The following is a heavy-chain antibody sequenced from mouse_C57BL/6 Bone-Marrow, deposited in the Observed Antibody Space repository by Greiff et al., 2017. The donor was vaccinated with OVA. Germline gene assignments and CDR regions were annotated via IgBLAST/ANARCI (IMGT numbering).Heavy chain of an antibody. CDR3: ARSPLAY. J-gene: IGHJ3*01. Sequence: VKVVESGAELMKPGASVKLSCKATGYTFTGYWIEWVKQTPGHGLEWIGEILPGSSRTYYNEKFKGQAKFTADTSSNTAYMQLSSLTTEDSAIYYCARSPLAYWGQGTLVTVSA. V-gene: IGHV1-9*01. CDR1: GYTFTGYW. CDR2: ILPGSSRT.